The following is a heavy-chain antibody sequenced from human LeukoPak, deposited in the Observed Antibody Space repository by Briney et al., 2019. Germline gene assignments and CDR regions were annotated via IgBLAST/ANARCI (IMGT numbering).Heavy chain of an antibody. J-gene: IGHJ5*02. V-gene: IGHV1-2*02. CDR3: ARGIYDGSHTLDP. D-gene: IGHD5-24*01. Sequence: ASVKVSCKASGYTFTGYYMHWVRQAPGQGLEWMGWINPNSGGTNCAQKFQGRVTMARDTSIRTAYMELSSLRSDDTAVYYCARGIYDGSHTLDPWGQGTLVTVFS. CDR1: GYTFTGYY. CDR2: INPNSGGT.